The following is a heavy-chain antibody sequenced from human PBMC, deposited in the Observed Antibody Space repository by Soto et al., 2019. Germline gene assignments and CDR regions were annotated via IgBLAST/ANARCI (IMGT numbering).Heavy chain of an antibody. D-gene: IGHD2-21*02. CDR1: GDSISNHY. CDR3: ARDRTAKFAPYWHFDL. CDR2: MHYSGDT. V-gene: IGHV4-59*11. Sequence: ETPSLTCTVSGDSISNHYWSWIRQSPGKGLEWIGDMHYSGDTNYNPSLKSRVTMSIDTSKNQFSLRLTSVTAADRAVYYCARDRTAKFAPYWHFDLWGRGTLVTVSS. J-gene: IGHJ2*01.